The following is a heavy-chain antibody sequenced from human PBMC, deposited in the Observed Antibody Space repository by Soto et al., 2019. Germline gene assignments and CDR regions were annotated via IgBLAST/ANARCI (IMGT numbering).Heavy chain of an antibody. CDR2: INPKFGDT. J-gene: IGHJ6*02. CDR3: ARNMDYYYGPGSGNGHGF. D-gene: IGHD3-10*01. V-gene: IGHV1-2*02. CDR1: GYTFTASY. Sequence: QVQLVQSGAEVKEPGDSVRVSCEASGYTFTASYIHWVRQAPGQGLEWMGWINPKFGDTTYAQDFQGRVSMTRDMSISTVYMELSRLTSDDTAIYYCARNMDYYYGPGSGNGHGFWGQGTTVTVFS.